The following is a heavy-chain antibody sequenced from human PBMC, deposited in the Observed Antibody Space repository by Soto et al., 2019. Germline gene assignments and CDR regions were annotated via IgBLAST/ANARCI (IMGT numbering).Heavy chain of an antibody. J-gene: IGHJ4*02. CDR1: GGTFSSSA. CDR2: INPGFGRA. CDR3: ARDRYSSGWSHYDY. V-gene: IGHV1-69*13. Sequence: ASVKVSCKASGGTFSSSAISWVRQAPGQRLEWMGGINPGFGRAKYAQKFQGRVTITADASASTAYMELSSLRSEDTAVYYCARDRYSSGWSHYDYWGQGTLVTVS. D-gene: IGHD6-19*01.